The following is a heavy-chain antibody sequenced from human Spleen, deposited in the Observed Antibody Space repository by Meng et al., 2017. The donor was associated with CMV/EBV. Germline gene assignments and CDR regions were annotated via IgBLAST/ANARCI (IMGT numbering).Heavy chain of an antibody. D-gene: IGHD3-3*01. CDR3: AKDVITIFGVPDHFDY. V-gene: IGHV3-30*02. J-gene: IGHJ4*02. CDR1: GFTFSSYG. Sequence: GGSLRLSCAVSGFTFSSYGMHWVRQAPGKGLEWVAFIRYDGSNKYYADSVKGRFTISRDNSKNTLYLQMNSLRAEDTAVYYCAKDVITIFGVPDHFDYWGQGTLVTVSS. CDR2: IRYDGSNK.